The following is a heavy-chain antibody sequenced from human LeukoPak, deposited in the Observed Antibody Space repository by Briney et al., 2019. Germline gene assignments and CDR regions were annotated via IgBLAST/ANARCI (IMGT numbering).Heavy chain of an antibody. V-gene: IGHV4-34*01. J-gene: IGHJ4*02. CDR2: INHSGST. Sequence: PSETLSLTCAVYGGSFSGYYWSWIRQPPGKGLEWIGEINHSGSTNYNPSLKSRVTISVDTSKNQFSLKLSSVTAADTAVYYCARVGEGDSSGHYSYFDYWGQGTLVTVSS. CDR1: GGSFSGYY. CDR3: ARVGEGDSSGHYSYFDY. D-gene: IGHD3-22*01.